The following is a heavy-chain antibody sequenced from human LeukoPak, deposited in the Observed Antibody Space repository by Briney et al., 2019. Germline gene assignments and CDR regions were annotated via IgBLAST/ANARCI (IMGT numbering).Heavy chain of an antibody. CDR3: ARGLEMATTSDAFDI. Sequence: PVKVSCKASGGTFSSYAISWVRQAPGQGLEWMGGIIPIFGTANYAQKFQGRVTITADESTSTAYMELSSLRSGDTAVYYCARGLEMATTSDAFDIWGQGTMVTVSS. V-gene: IGHV1-69*13. CDR1: GGTFSSYA. D-gene: IGHD5-24*01. CDR2: IIPIFGTA. J-gene: IGHJ3*02.